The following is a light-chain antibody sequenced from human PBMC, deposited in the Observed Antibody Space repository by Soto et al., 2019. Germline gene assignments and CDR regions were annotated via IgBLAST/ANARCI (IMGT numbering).Light chain of an antibody. CDR1: QSISSY. CDR2: AAS. CDR3: QQTFSTLLS. J-gene: IGKJ4*01. V-gene: IGKV1-39*01. Sequence: DIQLAQSPSSLSSSIGDIFTITCGASQSISSYLNWLQQKPGKAPKVLIYAASSLQSGVPSRFSGSGSGTEFTLTISSLQPEDFATYYCQQTFSTLLSFGGGTKVDIK.